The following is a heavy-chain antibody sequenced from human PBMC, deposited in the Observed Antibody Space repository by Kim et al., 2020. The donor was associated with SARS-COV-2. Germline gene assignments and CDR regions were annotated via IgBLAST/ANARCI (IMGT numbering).Heavy chain of an antibody. CDR2: ISGSGGKT. CDR3: AKGARLEVAGTIVDY. Sequence: GGSLRLSCEASGFTFSNYVMSWVRQAPGEGLQWVSGISGSGGKTYYADTVKGRFTISRDNSKKMLYLQMHSLRADDTARYFCAKGARLEVAGTIVDYWGQGTLVTVSS. D-gene: IGHD6-19*01. CDR1: GFTFSNYV. V-gene: IGHV3-23*01. J-gene: IGHJ4*02.